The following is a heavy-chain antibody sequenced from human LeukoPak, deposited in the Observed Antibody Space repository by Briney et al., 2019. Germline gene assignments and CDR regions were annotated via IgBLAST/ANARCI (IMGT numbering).Heavy chain of an antibody. CDR3: ARRVLNYYDSSGYHPPAFDI. D-gene: IGHD3-22*01. Sequence: SETLSLTCTVSGGSISSYYWSWIRQPPGKGLEWIGYIYYSGSTSYNPSLKSRVTISVDTSKNQFSLKLSSVTTADTAVYYCARRVLNYYDSSGYHPPAFDIWGQGTMVTVSS. CDR1: GGSISSYY. V-gene: IGHV4-59*12. J-gene: IGHJ3*02. CDR2: IYYSGST.